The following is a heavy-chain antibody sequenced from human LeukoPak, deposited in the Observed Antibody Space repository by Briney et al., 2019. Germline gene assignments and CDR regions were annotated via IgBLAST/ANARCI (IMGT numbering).Heavy chain of an antibody. J-gene: IGHJ4*02. CDR2: ISYDGSNK. CDR3: ARAPVTPHLDY. V-gene: IGHV3-30-3*01. CDR1: GFTFSSYA. Sequence: GGSLRLSCAASGFTFSSYAMHWVRQAPGKGLEWVAVISYDGSNKYYADSVKGRFTISRDNSKNTLYLQMNSLRAEDTAVYYCARAPVTPHLDYWGQGTLVPVSS. D-gene: IGHD2-21*02.